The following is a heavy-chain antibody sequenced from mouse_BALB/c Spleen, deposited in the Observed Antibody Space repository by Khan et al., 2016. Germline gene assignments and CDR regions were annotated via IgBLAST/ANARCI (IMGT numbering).Heavy chain of an antibody. Sequence: QVQLQQSGAELAKPGASVKMSCKAVGYTFTRYWMHWVKQRPGQGLEWIGYSNPSSGYTQYNQKFKDKATLTADKSSSTAYMQLSSLTSEDSAVYYCATWGYVNYLYYAMDYWGQGTSVTVSS. CDR3: ATWGYVNYLYYAMDY. V-gene: IGHV1-7*01. D-gene: IGHD2-1*01. CDR2: SNPSSGYT. J-gene: IGHJ4*01. CDR1: GYTFTRYW.